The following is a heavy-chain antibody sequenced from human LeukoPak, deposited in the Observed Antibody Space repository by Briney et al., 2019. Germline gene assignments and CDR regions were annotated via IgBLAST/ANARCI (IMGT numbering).Heavy chain of an antibody. V-gene: IGHV4-39*07. CDR3: ARSRWRGYSDYYFDY. D-gene: IGHD5-12*01. CDR2: INHSGST. J-gene: IGHJ4*02. CDR1: GGSLSSIYYY. Sequence: PSETLSLTCTVSGGSLSSIYYYLGWIRQPPGKGLEWIGEINHSGSTNYNPSLKSRVTISVDTSKNQFSLKLSSVTAADTAVYYCARSRWRGYSDYYFDYWGQGTLVTVSS.